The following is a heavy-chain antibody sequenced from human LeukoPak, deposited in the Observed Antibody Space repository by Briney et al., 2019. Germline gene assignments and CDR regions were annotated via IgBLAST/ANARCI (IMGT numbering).Heavy chain of an antibody. J-gene: IGHJ4*02. Sequence: GGSLRLSCAASGFTFDDYAMHWVRQPPGKGLEWVSSISSSSSYIYYADSVKGRFTISRDNAKNSLYLQMNSLRAEDTAVYFCARVGALSSSWLLYWGQGTLVTVSS. D-gene: IGHD6-13*01. CDR3: ARVGALSSSWLLY. V-gene: IGHV3-21*01. CDR1: GFTFDDYA. CDR2: ISSSSSYI.